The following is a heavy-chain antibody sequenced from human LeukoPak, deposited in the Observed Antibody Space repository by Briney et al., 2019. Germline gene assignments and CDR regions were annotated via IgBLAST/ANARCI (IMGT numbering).Heavy chain of an antibody. CDR3: LGSNIAAV. V-gene: IGHV3-7*01. CDR2: IKQDGSEK. D-gene: IGHD6-13*01. Sequence: PGGSLRLSCAASGLSVSGYWLTWVRQAPGKGLEWVANIKQDGSEKNYLDSVKGRFTISRDNAKNSLYLQMNSLRVEDTADYYCLGSNIAAVWGQGTLVTVSS. J-gene: IGHJ4*02. CDR1: GLSVSGYW.